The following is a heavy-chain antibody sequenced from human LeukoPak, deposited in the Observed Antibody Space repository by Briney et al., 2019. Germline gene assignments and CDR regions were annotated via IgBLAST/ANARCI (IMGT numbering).Heavy chain of an antibody. Sequence: SETQSLTCTVSGGSISSYYWSWIRQPPGKGLEWIGHISYSGSTNYNPSLKSRVTISVDTSKNQFSLKLSSVTASDTAVYYCARYVWGSYPTFEDYWGQGTLVTVSS. CDR3: ARYVWGSYPTFEDY. J-gene: IGHJ4*02. D-gene: IGHD3-16*02. CDR2: ISYSGST. CDR1: GGSISSYY. V-gene: IGHV4-59*12.